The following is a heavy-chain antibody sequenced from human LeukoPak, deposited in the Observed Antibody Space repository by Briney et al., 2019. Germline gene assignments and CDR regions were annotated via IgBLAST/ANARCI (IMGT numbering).Heavy chain of an antibody. V-gene: IGHV3-23*01. CDR2: VGGGGQRT. Sequence: PGGSLRHSCAASGLSFGAHAMHWVRQAPGMGLEWVSGVGGGGQRTHYADSVKGRFTIPRDNSKNTLYLQMNSLRAEDTAIYYCAKDRGYYVDTGTINFWGQGTLVTVSS. J-gene: IGHJ4*02. CDR3: AKDRGYYVDTGTINF. CDR1: GLSFGAHA. D-gene: IGHD2-15*01.